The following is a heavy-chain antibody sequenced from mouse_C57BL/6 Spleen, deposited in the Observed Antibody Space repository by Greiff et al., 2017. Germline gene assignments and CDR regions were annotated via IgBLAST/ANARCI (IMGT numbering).Heavy chain of an antibody. D-gene: IGHD1-1*01. Sequence: EVQGVESGGGLVQPGGSLKLSCAASGFTFSDYGMAWVRQAPRKGPEWVAFISNLAYSIYYADTVTGRFTISRENAKNTLYLEMSSLRSEDTAMYYCARHYYGSSQGYFDVWGTGTTVTVSS. J-gene: IGHJ1*03. V-gene: IGHV5-15*01. CDR3: ARHYYGSSQGYFDV. CDR1: GFTFSDYG. CDR2: ISNLAYSI.